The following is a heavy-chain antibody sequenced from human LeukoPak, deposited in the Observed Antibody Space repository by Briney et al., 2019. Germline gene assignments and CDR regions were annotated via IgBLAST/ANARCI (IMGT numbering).Heavy chain of an antibody. J-gene: IGHJ3*02. V-gene: IGHV3-7*01. Sequence: GGSLRLSCTASGFTFSSYWMSWVRQAPGKGLEWVANIKQDGSEKYYVDSVKGRFTISRDNAKNSLYLQMNSLSPDDPAVSYCARGDSGGGGGDAFHIWGQGTMVTVSS. D-gene: IGHD3-16*01. CDR2: IKQDGSEK. CDR1: GFTFSSYW. CDR3: ARGDSGGGGGDAFHI.